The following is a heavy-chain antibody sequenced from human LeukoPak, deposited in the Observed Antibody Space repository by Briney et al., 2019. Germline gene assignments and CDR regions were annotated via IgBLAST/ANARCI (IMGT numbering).Heavy chain of an antibody. CDR3: ARDEAMVRGPYWEYYYYGMDV. V-gene: IGHV3-74*01. Sequence: GGSLRLSCAAYGFTFSRYWMHWVRHAPGKGLVWVSRINSDGRSTSYADSVKGRFTISRDNAKNTLYLQMNSLRAEDTAVYYCARDEAMVRGPYWEYYYYGMDVWGKGTTVTVSS. J-gene: IGHJ6*04. D-gene: IGHD3-10*01. CDR2: INSDGRST. CDR1: GFTFSRYW.